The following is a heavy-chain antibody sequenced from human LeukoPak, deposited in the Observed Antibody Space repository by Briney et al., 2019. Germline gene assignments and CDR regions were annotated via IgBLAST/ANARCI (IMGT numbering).Heavy chain of an antibody. V-gene: IGHV4-4*02. J-gene: IGHJ6*02. CDR1: GGSISSSNW. CDR2: IYHSGST. Sequence: PSGTLSLTCAVSGGSISSSNWWSWVRQPPGKGLEWIGEIYHSGSTNYNPSLKSRVTISVDTSKNQFSLKLSSVTAADTAVYYCARVYCGGDCHFYYYYGMDVWGQGTTVTVSS. CDR3: ARVYCGGDCHFYYYYGMDV. D-gene: IGHD2-21*02.